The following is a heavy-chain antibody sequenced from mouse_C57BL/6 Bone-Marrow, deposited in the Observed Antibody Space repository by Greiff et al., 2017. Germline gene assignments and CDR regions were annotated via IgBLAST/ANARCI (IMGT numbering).Heavy chain of an antibody. V-gene: IGHV1-53*01. J-gene: IGHJ4*01. CDR3: ARGWLLPYAMDY. Sequence: QVQLQQPGTELVKPGASVKLSCKVSGYTFTSYCMHWVKQRPGQGLEWIGNINPSNGGTNYNEKFKSKATLTVDKSSSTAYMQLSSLTSEDSAVYYCARGWLLPYAMDYWGQGTSVTVSS. D-gene: IGHD2-3*01. CDR2: INPSNGGT. CDR1: GYTFTSYC.